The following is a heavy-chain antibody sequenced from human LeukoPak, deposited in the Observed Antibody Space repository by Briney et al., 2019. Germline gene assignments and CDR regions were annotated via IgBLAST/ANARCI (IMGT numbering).Heavy chain of an antibody. J-gene: IGHJ4*02. CDR1: GFTVSSNS. CDR2: IYSGGNT. Sequence: GGSLRLSCAASGFTVSSNSVSWVRQAPGKGLEWVSLIYSGGNTYYADSVKGRFTISRDNFKNTLHLQMNSLRAEDTAVYYCARVNTPPIAVAGTAFDYWGQGTLVTVSS. CDR3: ARVNTPPIAVAGTAFDY. D-gene: IGHD6-19*01. V-gene: IGHV3-53*01.